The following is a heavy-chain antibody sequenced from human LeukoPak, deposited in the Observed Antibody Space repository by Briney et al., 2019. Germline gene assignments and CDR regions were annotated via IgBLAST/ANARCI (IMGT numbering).Heavy chain of an antibody. V-gene: IGHV3-15*01. D-gene: IGHD3-16*02. CDR1: GFTFSNAW. Sequence: GGSLRLSCAASGFTFSNAWMSWVRQAPGKGLEWVGRIKSKTDGGTSDYAAPVKGRFTISRDDSKNTLYLQMNSLKTEDTAVYYCTTDDYVWGSYRSYWGQGTLVTVSS. CDR2: IKSKTDGGTS. J-gene: IGHJ4*02. CDR3: TTDDYVWGSYRSY.